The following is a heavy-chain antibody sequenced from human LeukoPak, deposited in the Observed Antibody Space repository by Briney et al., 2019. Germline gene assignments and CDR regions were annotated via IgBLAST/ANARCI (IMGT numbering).Heavy chain of an antibody. CDR2: INHSGST. J-gene: IGHJ5*02. CDR3: ARVLVGATSWLDP. CDR1: GGSISSYY. D-gene: IGHD1-26*01. V-gene: IGHV4-34*01. Sequence: KPSETLSLTCTVSGGSISSYYWSWIRQPPGKGLEWIGEINHSGSTNYNPSLKSRVTISVDTSKNQFSLKLSSVTAADTAVYYCARVLVGATSWLDPWGQGTLVTVSS.